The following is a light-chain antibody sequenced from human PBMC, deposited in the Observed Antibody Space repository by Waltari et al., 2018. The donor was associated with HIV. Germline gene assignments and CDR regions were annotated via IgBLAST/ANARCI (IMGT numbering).Light chain of an antibody. J-gene: IGKJ1*01. Sequence: EIVLTQSPGTLSLSPGERATLSCRASQGVSSTYLAWYQQRPGQAPRLLIYGASSRATGIPDRFSDSGSGTDFTLTISRLEPEDFAVYYCQQYGSSPLTFGQGTKVEIK. CDR1: QGVSSTY. CDR2: GAS. CDR3: QQYGSSPLT. V-gene: IGKV3-20*01.